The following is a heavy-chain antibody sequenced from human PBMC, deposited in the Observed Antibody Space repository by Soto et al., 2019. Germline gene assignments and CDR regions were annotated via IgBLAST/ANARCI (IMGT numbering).Heavy chain of an antibody. Sequence: EVQLVESGGGFVQPGGSLRLSWAASGFSVSTNYMSWVRQAPGKGLEWVSVVYSGGSVYYADSVKGRFSSSRDNSKNSLYLQMNSLRVEDTAVYYCTRDSHKGYWGQGTLVTVAS. V-gene: IGHV3-66*01. CDR2: VYSGGSV. J-gene: IGHJ4*02. CDR3: TRDSHKGY. CDR1: GFSVSTNY.